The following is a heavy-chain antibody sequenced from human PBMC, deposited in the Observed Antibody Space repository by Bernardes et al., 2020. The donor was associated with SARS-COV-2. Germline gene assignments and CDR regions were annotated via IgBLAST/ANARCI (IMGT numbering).Heavy chain of an antibody. CDR2: ICPTGNT. D-gene: IGHD5-12*01. CDR3: ARAVRIVGSIREVTSPKYYFDY. Sequence: SETLSLTCTVSPGSISSGRHCWVWIRQPDGKGLEWIGRICPTGNTKYNPSLMTRVTISIGTAKNQFSLKLGSVTAADTAVYFCARAVRIVGSIREVTSPKYYFDYWGQGIPVTVSS. J-gene: IGHJ4*02. CDR1: PGSISSGRHC. V-gene: IGHV4-61*02.